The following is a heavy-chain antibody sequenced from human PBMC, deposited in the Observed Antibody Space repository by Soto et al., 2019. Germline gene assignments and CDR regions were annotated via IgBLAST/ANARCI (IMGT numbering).Heavy chain of an antibody. CDR3: AKTGCNGGSCFSWFDP. V-gene: IGHV3-30*04. D-gene: IGHD2-15*01. CDR2: IVKDGKSK. CDR1: GFILSDFA. J-gene: IGHJ5*02. Sequence: QVQLVESGGGVVQPGGSLRLSCAASGFILSDFAMHWVRQAPGRGLEGVAVIVKDGKSKYYADSVRGRFTISSDTSKDTIFLQLTSLRLDDSAVYYCAKTGCNGGSCFSWFDPWGQGTPVTVAS.